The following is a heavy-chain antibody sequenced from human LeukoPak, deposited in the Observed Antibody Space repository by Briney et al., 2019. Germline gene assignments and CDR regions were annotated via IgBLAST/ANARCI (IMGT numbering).Heavy chain of an antibody. CDR3: ARRFDS. J-gene: IGHJ4*02. V-gene: IGHV3-23*01. Sequence: GGSLGLSCVASEFTFSSHAMNWVRQAPGKGLEWVSSISGGGESTYYADSVKGRFTVSRDNAKNSLYLQMNSLRDEDTAVYYCARRFDSWGQGTLVTVSS. CDR1: EFTFSSHA. CDR2: ISGGGEST.